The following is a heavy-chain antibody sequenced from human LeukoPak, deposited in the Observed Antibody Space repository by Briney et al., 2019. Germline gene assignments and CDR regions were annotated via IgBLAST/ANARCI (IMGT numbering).Heavy chain of an antibody. V-gene: IGHV4-30-4*08. Sequence: SETLSLTCTVSGGSISSGDYYWSWIRQPPGKGLEWIGYIYYSGSTYYNPSLKSRVTISVDTSKNQFSLKLSSVTAADTAVYYCARSLFYSSGVFDYWGQGTLVTVSS. CDR2: IYYSGST. CDR1: GGSISSGDYY. CDR3: ARSLFYSSGVFDY. J-gene: IGHJ4*02. D-gene: IGHD6-19*01.